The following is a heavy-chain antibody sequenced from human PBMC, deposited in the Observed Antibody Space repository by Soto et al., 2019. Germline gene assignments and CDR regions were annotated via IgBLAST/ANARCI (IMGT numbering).Heavy chain of an antibody. CDR2: IIPFFGTA. J-gene: IGHJ4*02. Sequence: SVKVSCKASGGTFSTFGISWVRQAPGQGLEWMGGIIPFFGTARYPQKFEDRITITADESTNTVYMDLRSLTSEDTAIYYCAKSAPMDAGDKYYYDFWGQGALVTVSS. V-gene: IGHV1-69*13. CDR3: AKSAPMDAGDKYYYDF. D-gene: IGHD4-17*01. CDR1: GGTFSTFG.